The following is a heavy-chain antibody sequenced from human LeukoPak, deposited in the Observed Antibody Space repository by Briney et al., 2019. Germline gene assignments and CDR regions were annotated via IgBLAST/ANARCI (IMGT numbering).Heavy chain of an antibody. CDR3: AKTFIAVANPIDY. Sequence: GGSLRLSCAASGFTFSSYAMSWVRQAPGKGLEWVSVISGSGGSTYYADSVKGRCTVSRDNSKKTLYLQMNSLRAEDTAVYYCAKTFIAVANPIDYWGQGTLVTVSS. CDR2: ISGSGGST. D-gene: IGHD6-19*01. CDR1: GFTFSSYA. J-gene: IGHJ4*02. V-gene: IGHV3-23*01.